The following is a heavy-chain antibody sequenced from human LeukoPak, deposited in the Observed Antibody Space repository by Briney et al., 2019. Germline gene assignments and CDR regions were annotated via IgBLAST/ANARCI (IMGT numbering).Heavy chain of an antibody. CDR2: INHSGST. D-gene: IGHD5-18*01. CDR3: ARRGKRGYSYGPNDY. V-gene: IGHV4-38-2*02. Sequence: SETLSLTCTVSGYSISSGYYWSWIRQPPGKGLEWIGEINHSGSTNYNPSLKSRVTISVGTSKNQFSLKLSSVTAADTAVYYCARRGKRGYSYGPNDYWGQGTLVTVSS. CDR1: GYSISSGYY. J-gene: IGHJ4*02.